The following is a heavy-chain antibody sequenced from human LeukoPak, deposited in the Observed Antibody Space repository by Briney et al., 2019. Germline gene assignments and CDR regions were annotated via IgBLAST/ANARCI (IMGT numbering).Heavy chain of an antibody. D-gene: IGHD3-10*01. Sequence: SETLSLTCTVSGYSISSGYYWGWIRQPPGKGLEWIGSIYHSGSTYYNPSLKSRVTISVDTSKNQFSLKLSSVTAADTAVYYCARDPYYYGDMDVWGKGNTVSVSS. CDR2: IYHSGST. CDR3: ARDPYYYGDMDV. V-gene: IGHV4-38-2*02. CDR1: GYSISSGYY. J-gene: IGHJ6*03.